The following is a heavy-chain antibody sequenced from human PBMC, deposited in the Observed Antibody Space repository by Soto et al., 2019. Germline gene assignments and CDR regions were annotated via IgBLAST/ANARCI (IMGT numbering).Heavy chain of an antibody. D-gene: IGHD3-10*01. Sequence: GGSLRLSCAASGFTFSSYSMNWVRQAPGKGLEWVSSISSSSSYIYYADSVKGRFTISRDNAKNSLYLQMNSLRAEDTAVYYCARERNYYGSGSSTPIMDVWGQGTTVTVSS. V-gene: IGHV3-21*01. CDR1: GFTFSSYS. CDR3: ARERNYYGSGSSTPIMDV. J-gene: IGHJ6*02. CDR2: ISSSSSYI.